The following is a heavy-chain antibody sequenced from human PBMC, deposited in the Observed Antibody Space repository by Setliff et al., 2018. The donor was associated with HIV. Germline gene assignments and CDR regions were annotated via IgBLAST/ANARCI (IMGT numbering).Heavy chain of an antibody. J-gene: IGHJ4*02. CDR3: AREPSPSQWQPLYFDV. Sequence: LSLTCAVYGGSFSAYYWGWIRQPPGKGLEWIGEINHSGNTNYNPSLKSRVTMSLDTSKEQFSLRLRSVTAADTAIYYCAREPSPSQWQPLYFDVWGRGILVTVSS. CDR2: INHSGNT. CDR1: GGSFSAYY. V-gene: IGHV4-34*01. D-gene: IGHD6-19*01.